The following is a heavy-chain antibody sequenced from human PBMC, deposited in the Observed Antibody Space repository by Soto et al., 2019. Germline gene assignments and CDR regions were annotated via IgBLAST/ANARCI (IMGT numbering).Heavy chain of an antibody. CDR3: SREVQPVFRREYDY. CDR2: ISGSGSP. V-gene: IGHV3-21*04. CDR1: GFTFISHT. J-gene: IGHJ4*02. Sequence: ESVGGLVKPGGSLRLSCAVSGFTFISHTLNWVRQAPGTGLEWVSSISGSGSPYYADSVKGRFTISRDNAQNSLYLQMSSLRAEDTAVYYCSREVQPVFRREYDYWGQGTLVTVSS.